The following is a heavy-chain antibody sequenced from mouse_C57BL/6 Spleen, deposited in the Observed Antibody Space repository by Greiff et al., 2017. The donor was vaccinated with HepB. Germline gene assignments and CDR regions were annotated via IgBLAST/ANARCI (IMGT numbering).Heavy chain of an antibody. D-gene: IGHD4-1*01. CDR1: GFTFSDYG. J-gene: IGHJ4*01. V-gene: IGHV5-17*01. CDR3: ARRTGLYYAMDY. CDR2: ISSGSSTI. Sequence: DVQLVESGGGLVKPGGSLKLSCAASGFTFSDYGMHWVRQAPEKGLEWVAYISSGSSTIYYADTVKGRFTISRDNAKNTLFLQMTSLRSEDTAMYYCARRTGLYYAMDYWGQGTSVTVSS.